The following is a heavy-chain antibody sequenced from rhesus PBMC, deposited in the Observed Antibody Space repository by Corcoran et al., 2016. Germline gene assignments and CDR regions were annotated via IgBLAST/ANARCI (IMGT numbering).Heavy chain of an antibody. V-gene: IGHV4S10*01. CDR2: SRGRSRNT. CDR3: ARELGSYFDY. CDR1: VVSIIDIYR. J-gene: IGHJ4*01. D-gene: IGHD1-1*01. Sequence: QVQLQESGPGAVKPSETLSLTCAVSVVSIIDIYRWRWIRQPPGKGLEWFGYSRGRSRNTDNNPSLKRRVNISTDTSKNQFARKRSSVTAADTAVYYCARELGSYFDYWGQGVLVTVSS.